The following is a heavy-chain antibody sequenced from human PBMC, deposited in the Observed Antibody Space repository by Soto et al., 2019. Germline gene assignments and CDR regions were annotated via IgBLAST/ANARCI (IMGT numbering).Heavy chain of an antibody. CDR3: AKDGGYCSGGSCYSPYYYYGMDV. CDR1: GFTFSSYA. Sequence: SLRLSCAASGFTFSSYAMSWVRQAPGKGLEWVSAISGSGGSTYYADSVKGRFTISRDNSKNTLYLQMNSLRAEDTAVYYCAKDGGYCSGGSCYSPYYYYGMDVWGQGTTVTVSS. D-gene: IGHD2-15*01. V-gene: IGHV3-23*01. J-gene: IGHJ6*02. CDR2: ISGSGGST.